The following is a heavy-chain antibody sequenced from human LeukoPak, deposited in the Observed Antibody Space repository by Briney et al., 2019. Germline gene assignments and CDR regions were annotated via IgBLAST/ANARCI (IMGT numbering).Heavy chain of an antibody. CDR2: IKQDGSEK. CDR1: GFTFSSYW. V-gene: IGHV3-7*01. J-gene: IGHJ3*02. D-gene: IGHD3-3*01. Sequence: PGGSLRLSCAASGFTFSSYWMSWVRQAPGKGLEWVANIKQDGSEKYYVDSVKGRFTISRDNAKNSLCLQMNSLRAEDTAVYYCAGEAYYDFWSGYPKRAFDIWGQGTMVTVSS. CDR3: AGEAYYDFWSGYPKRAFDI.